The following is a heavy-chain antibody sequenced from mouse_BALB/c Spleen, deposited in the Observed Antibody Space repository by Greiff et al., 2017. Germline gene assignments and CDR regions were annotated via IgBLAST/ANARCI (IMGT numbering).Heavy chain of an antibody. CDR2: INPYNGGT. CDR1: GYSFTGYF. Sequence: VQLQQSGPELVKPGASVKISCKASGYSFTGYFMNWVMQSHGKSLEWIGRINPYNGGTGYNQKFKSKATLTVDNSSSTAYMELRSLTSEDSAVYYCARSFYYAMDYWGQGTSVTVSS. CDR3: ARSFYYAMDY. J-gene: IGHJ4*01. V-gene: IGHV1-20*01.